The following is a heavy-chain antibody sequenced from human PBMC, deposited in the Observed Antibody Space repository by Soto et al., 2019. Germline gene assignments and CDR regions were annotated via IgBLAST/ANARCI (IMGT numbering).Heavy chain of an antibody. D-gene: IGHD6-13*01. J-gene: IGHJ4*02. CDR1: GFTFSNFG. CDR2: ISYDGNIK. V-gene: IGHV3-30*03. Sequence: QVQLVESGGGVVQPGRSLRLSCAASGFTFSNFGMHWVRQAPGKGLEWVASISYDGNIKYSADSVKGRFTISRDNSKNTLYLQMNSLRSEDTAVYYCARFGGPVTAAVDDYWGQGTLATVSS. CDR3: ARFGGPVTAAVDDY.